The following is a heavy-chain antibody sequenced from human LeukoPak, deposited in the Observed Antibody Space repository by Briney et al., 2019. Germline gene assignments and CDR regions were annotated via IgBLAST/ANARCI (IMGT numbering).Heavy chain of an antibody. D-gene: IGHD2-15*01. J-gene: IGHJ4*02. CDR2: IIPIFGTA. V-gene: IGHV1-69*01. CDR3: ARDSFPYCSGGSCWNY. Sequence: GSSVKVSCKASGGTFGSYAISWVRQAPGQGLEWMGGIIPIFGTANYAQKFQGRVTITADESTSTAYMELSSLRSEDTAVYYCARDSFPYCSGGSCWNYWGQGTLVTVSS. CDR1: GGTFGSYA.